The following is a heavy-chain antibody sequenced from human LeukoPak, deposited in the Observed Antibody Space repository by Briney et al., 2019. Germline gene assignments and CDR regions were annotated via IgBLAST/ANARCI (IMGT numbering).Heavy chain of an antibody. J-gene: IGHJ6*03. V-gene: IGHV3-23*01. Sequence: GGSLRLSCAASGFTFSSYGMSWVRQAPGKGLEWVSAISGSGGSTYYADSVKGRFTISRDNSKNTLYLQMNSLRAEDTAVYYCARGRSVEYYDILTGYYRRYYYYMDVWGKGTTVTISS. CDR3: ARGRSVEYYDILTGYYRRYYYYMDV. CDR2: ISGSGGST. CDR1: GFTFSSYG. D-gene: IGHD3-9*01.